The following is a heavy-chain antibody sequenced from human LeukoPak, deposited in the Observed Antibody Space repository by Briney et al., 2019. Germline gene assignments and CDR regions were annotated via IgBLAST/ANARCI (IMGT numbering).Heavy chain of an antibody. J-gene: IGHJ5*02. V-gene: IGHV3-30-3*01. CDR2: ISYDGSNK. CDR1: GFTFSSYA. D-gene: IGHD3-3*01. Sequence: PGRSLRLSCAASGFTFSSYATHWVRQAPGKGLEWVAVISYDGSNKYYADSVKGRFTISRDNSKNTLYLQMNSLRAEDTAVYYCARDFGFYWFDPWGQGTLVTVSS. CDR3: ARDFGFYWFDP.